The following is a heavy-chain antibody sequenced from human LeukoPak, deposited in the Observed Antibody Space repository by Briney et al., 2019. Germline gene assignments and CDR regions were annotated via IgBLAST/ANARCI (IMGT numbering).Heavy chain of an antibody. J-gene: IGHJ4*02. CDR1: GGSISSSSYY. V-gene: IGHV4-39*07. CDR2: IYYSGST. D-gene: IGHD3-3*01. CDR3: ARVWKGYFDY. Sequence: PSETLSLTCTVSGGSISSSSYYWGWIRQPPGKGLEWIGSIYYSGSTYYNPSLKSRVTISVDRSRNQFSLKLSSVTAADTAVYYCARVWKGYFDYWGQGTLVTVSS.